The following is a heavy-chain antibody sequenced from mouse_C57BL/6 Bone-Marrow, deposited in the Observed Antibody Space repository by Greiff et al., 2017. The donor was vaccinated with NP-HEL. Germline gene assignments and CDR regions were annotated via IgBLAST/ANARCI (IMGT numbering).Heavy chain of an antibody. V-gene: IGHV1-55*01. Sequence: QVQLQQPGAELVKPGASVKMSCKASGYTFTSYWITWVKQRPGQGLEWIGDIYPGSGSTNYNEKFKSKATLTVDTSSSTAYLQLSSLTSEDTAVYYCNGYYGSSSLYYFDYWGQGTTLTVSS. CDR1: GYTFTSYW. CDR2: IYPGSGST. J-gene: IGHJ2*01. D-gene: IGHD1-1*01. CDR3: NGYYGSSSLYYFDY.